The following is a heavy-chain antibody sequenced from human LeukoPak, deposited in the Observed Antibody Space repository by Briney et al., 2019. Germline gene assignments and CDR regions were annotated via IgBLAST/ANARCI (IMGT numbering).Heavy chain of an antibody. V-gene: IGHV1-18*04. D-gene: IGHD3-3*01. CDR3: ARGGYDFWSGYSTAGDY. Sequence: ASVKVSCKASGYTFTGYYMHWVRQAPGQGLEWMGWISAYNGNTNYAQKLQGRVTMTTDTSTSTAYMELRSLRSDDTAVYYCARGGYDFWSGYSTAGDYWGQGTLVTVSS. J-gene: IGHJ4*02. CDR2: ISAYNGNT. CDR1: GYTFTGYY.